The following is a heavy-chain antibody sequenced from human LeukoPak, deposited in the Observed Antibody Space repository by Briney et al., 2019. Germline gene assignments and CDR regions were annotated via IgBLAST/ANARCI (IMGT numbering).Heavy chain of an antibody. D-gene: IGHD3-22*01. V-gene: IGHV4-34*01. CDR2: INHSGST. Sequence: PSETLSLTCAVYGGSFSGYYWSWIRQPPGKGLEWIGEINHSGSTSYNPSLKSRVTISVDTSKNQFSLKLSSVTAADTAVYYCARGLYYYGSSGYYSFDYWGQGTLVTVSS. CDR1: GGSFSGYY. J-gene: IGHJ4*02. CDR3: ARGLYYYGSSGYYSFDY.